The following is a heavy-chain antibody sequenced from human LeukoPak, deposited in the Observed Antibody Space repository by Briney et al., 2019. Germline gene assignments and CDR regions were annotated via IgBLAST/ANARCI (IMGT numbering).Heavy chain of an antibody. V-gene: IGHV4-34*01. D-gene: IGHD2-2*01. CDR2: INRGGST. Sequence: NTSETLSLTCAVYGGSFSGYYWSWIRQPPGKGLEWIGEINRGGSTNYNPSLKSRVTISVDTSKNQSSLKLSSVTAADTAVYYCAREDCSGTSCPLDYWDQGTLVTVSS. CDR3: AREDCSGTSCPLDY. J-gene: IGHJ4*02. CDR1: GGSFSGYY.